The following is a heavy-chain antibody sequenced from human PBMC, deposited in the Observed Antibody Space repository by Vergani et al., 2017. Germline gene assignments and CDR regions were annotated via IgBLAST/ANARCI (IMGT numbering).Heavy chain of an antibody. V-gene: IGHV3-21*01. D-gene: IGHD2-21*01. J-gene: IGHJ3*02. CDR2: ISSSSSYI. Sequence: EVQLVESGGGLVKPGGSLRLSCAASGFTFSSYSMNWVRQAPGKGLEWVSSISSSSSYIYYADSVKGRFTISRDNAKKSLYLQMNSLRAEDTAVYYCARVRYCGGDCQNDAFDIWGQGTMVTVSS. CDR3: ARVRYCGGDCQNDAFDI. CDR1: GFTFSSYS.